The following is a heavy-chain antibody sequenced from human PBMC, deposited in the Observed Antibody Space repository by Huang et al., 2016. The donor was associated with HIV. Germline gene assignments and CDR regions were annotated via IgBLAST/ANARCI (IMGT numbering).Heavy chain of an antibody. Sequence: QVQLQESGPGLVKPSETLSLTCSVSDDSVSTGAYYWSWIRQPPGKGLEWIGYVYYYGNTNYNPSLKSRVTISVDMTKNQFSLKLRSVTAADTAVYYWARGRGVIKVEYWGQGTLVTVSS. V-gene: IGHV4-61*08. D-gene: IGHD3-10*01. J-gene: IGHJ4*02. CDR1: DDSVSTGAYY. CDR3: ARGRGVIKVEY. CDR2: VYYYGNT.